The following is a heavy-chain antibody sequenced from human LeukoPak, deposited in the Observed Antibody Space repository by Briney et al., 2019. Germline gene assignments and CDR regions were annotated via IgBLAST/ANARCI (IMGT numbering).Heavy chain of an antibody. D-gene: IGHD3-10*01. J-gene: IGHJ4*02. CDR3: AREATSGSYYNVGYFDY. Sequence: ASVKVSCKASGYTFTGYYMHWVRQAPGQGLEWMGWINPNSGGTNYAQKFQGRVTMTRDTSISTAYMELSRLRSDDTAVYYCAREATSGSYYNVGYFDYWGQGTLVTVSS. CDR2: INPNSGGT. V-gene: IGHV1-2*02. CDR1: GYTFTGYY.